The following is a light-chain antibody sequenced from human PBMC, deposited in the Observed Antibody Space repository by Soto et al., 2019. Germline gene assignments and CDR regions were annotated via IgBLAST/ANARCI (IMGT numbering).Light chain of an antibody. V-gene: IGLV2-14*03. CDR1: SSDVGGFNY. J-gene: IGLJ2*01. CDR2: DVS. CDR3: SSFTSSSTVL. Sequence: QSALTQPASVSGSPGQSITISCTGTSSDVGGFNYLSWYQQHPGNAHKLIIHDVSNRPSGVSDRFSGSKSGNTASLTISGLQADDESDYYCSSFTSSSTVLFGGGTKVTVL.